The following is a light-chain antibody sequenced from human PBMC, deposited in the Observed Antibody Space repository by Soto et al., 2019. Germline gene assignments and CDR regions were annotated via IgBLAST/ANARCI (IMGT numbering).Light chain of an antibody. CDR1: QSVSSN. J-gene: IGKJ1*01. CDR3: QQYNNWMWT. CDR2: GAS. Sequence: EIVMTQSPASLSVSPGERATLSCRASQSVSSNLAWYQQKPGQAPRLLIHGASARATGIPDRFSGSGSGTEFTLTIGSLQSEDVAVYYCQQYNNWMWTFGQGTKVDIK. V-gene: IGKV3-15*01.